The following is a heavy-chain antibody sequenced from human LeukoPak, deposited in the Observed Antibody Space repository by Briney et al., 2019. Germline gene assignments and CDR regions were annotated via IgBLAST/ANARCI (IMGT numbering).Heavy chain of an antibody. D-gene: IGHD3-22*01. J-gene: IGHJ4*02. CDR1: GFTFSRDW. CDR2: ISGSGGST. CDR3: AKRGVVIRVILVGFHKEAYYFDS. V-gene: IGHV3-23*01. Sequence: GGSLRLSCAASGFTFSRDWMHWVRQAPGKGLEWVAGISGSGGSTKYADSVKGRFTISRDNPKNTLYLQMTSLRAEDTAVYFCAKRGVVIRVILVGFHKEAYYFDSWGQGALVTVSS.